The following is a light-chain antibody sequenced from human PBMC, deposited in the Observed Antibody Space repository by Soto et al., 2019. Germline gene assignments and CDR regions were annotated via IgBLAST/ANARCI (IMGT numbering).Light chain of an antibody. J-gene: IGKJ5*01. CDR3: QQYRTSPIT. CDR2: GAS. CDR1: QSITNNY. Sequence: ETVLTQSPGTLSLSPGEIATLSCRASQSITNNYLAWYQQKPGQAPRLLIYGASSRVTGIPARFSGSGSGTDFTLTISSLEPEDFAVYYCQQYRTSPITFGQGTRLEIK. V-gene: IGKV3-20*01.